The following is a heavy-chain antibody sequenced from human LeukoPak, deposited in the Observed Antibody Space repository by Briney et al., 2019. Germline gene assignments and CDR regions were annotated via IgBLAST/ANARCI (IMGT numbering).Heavy chain of an antibody. CDR2: IFYSGST. J-gene: IGHJ4*02. D-gene: IGHD3-10*01. CDR1: GGSISGYY. Sequence: SETLSLTCTVSGGSISGYYWSWIRQPPGEGLEWIGYIFYSGSTNYTPSLKSRVTMSVDTSKNQFSLKLSSVTAADTAVYYCARDYGPSRGFDYWGQGILVTVSS. V-gene: IGHV4-59*01. CDR3: ARDYGPSRGFDY.